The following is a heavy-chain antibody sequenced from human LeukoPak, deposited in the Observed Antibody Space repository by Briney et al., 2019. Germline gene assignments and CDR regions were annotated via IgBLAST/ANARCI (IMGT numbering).Heavy chain of an antibody. CDR1: GGTFSSYA. D-gene: IGHD3-16*01. J-gene: IGHJ5*02. CDR2: IIPILGIA. V-gene: IGHV1-69*04. CDR3: ASDCPFGGVRVDP. Sequence: RVASVKVSCKASGGTFSSYAMSWVRQAPGQGLEWMGRIIPILGIANYAQKFQGRVTITADKSTSTAYMELSSLRSEDTAVYYCASDCPFGGVRVDPWGQGTLVTVSS.